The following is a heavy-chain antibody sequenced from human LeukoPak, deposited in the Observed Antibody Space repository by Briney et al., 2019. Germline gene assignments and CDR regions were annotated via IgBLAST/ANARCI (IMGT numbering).Heavy chain of an antibody. CDR1: GFTFSSYW. CDR2: INHSGST. CDR3: ARGVGDSSVFDY. D-gene: IGHD3-22*01. J-gene: IGHJ4*02. V-gene: IGHV4-34*01. Sequence: GSLRLSCAASGFTFSSYWMSWIRQPPGKGLEWIGEINHSGSTNYNPSLKSRVTISVDTSKNQFSLKLSSVTAADTAVYYCARGVGDSSVFDYWGQGTLVTVSS.